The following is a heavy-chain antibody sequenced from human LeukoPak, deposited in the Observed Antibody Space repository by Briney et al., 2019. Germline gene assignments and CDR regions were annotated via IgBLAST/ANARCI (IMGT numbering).Heavy chain of an antibody. CDR3: ARTIVVVTATHLVFDY. D-gene: IGHD2-21*02. Sequence: PSETLSLTCTVSGGSISSYYWSWIRQPPGKGLEWIGYIYYSGSTNYNPSLKSRVTISVDTSKNQFSLKLSSVTAADTAVYYCARTIVVVTATHLVFDYWGQGTLVTVSS. CDR2: IYYSGST. V-gene: IGHV4-59*01. CDR1: GGSISSYY. J-gene: IGHJ4*02.